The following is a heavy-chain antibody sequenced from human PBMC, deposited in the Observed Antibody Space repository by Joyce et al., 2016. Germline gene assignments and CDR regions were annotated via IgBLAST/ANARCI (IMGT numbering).Heavy chain of an antibody. Sequence: QVQLVESGGGVAQPGRSLRLSCAASGFTFNRYAMHWVRQTPGTGLEWVAVISPDGSKKFYAYSVKDRFIISRDNSNKMVFVQMNSLRVEDTGVYYCARSPSNSWHTFDSWGQGTLVSVSS. CDR3: ARSPSNSWHTFDS. CDR2: ISPDGSKK. CDR1: GFTFNRYA. D-gene: IGHD2-2*01. J-gene: IGHJ4*02. V-gene: IGHV3-30-3*01.